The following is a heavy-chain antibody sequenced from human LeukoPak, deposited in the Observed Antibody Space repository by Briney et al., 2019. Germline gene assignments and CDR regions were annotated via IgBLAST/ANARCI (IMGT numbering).Heavy chain of an antibody. V-gene: IGHV4-4*09. D-gene: IGHD2-2*03. CDR3: ARHGYCSSTSCYSWFDP. CDR1: GGSISSYY. Sequence: PSETLSLTCTVSGGSISSYYWSWIRQPPGKGLEWIGYIYTSGSTNYNPSLKSRVTISVDTSNNQFSLKLSSVTAADTAVYYCARHGYCSSTSCYSWFDPWGQGTLVTVSS. J-gene: IGHJ5*02. CDR2: IYTSGST.